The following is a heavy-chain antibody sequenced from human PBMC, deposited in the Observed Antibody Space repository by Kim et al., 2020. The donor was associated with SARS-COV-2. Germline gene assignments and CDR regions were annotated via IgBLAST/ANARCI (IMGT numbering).Heavy chain of an antibody. D-gene: IGHD4-17*01. CDR3: ARKGTRGRSNIDY. J-gene: IGHJ4*02. V-gene: IGHV3-11*06. Sequence: YADSVKGRFTITRDNAKNSLYLQMNSLRDEDTAVYYCARKGTRGRSNIDYWGQGTLVTVSS.